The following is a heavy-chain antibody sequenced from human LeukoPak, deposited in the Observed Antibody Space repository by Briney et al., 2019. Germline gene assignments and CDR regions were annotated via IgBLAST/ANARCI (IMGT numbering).Heavy chain of an antibody. D-gene: IGHD6-19*01. CDR2: ISGIGGST. CDR1: GFTFTSYA. J-gene: IGHJ5*02. V-gene: IGHV3-23*01. CDR3: AKDRTKWLVFRNGEVWWFDP. Sequence: GGSLRLSCAASGFTFTSYAMSWVRQAPGNRVEWVSAISGIGGSTYYADSVKGRFTISRDNSKNTLNLQMNSLRAEDTAVYYCAKDRTKWLVFRNGEVWWFDPWGKGTLVTVS.